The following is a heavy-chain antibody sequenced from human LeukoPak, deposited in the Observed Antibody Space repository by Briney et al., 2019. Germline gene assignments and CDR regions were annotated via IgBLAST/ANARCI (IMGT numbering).Heavy chain of an antibody. CDR1: GGTFSSYA. J-gene: IGHJ6*03. D-gene: IGHD3-3*01. CDR2: IIPIFGTA. CDR3: ARAHDFWSGSTREYYYMDV. Sequence: GSSVKVSCKASGGTFSSYAISWVRQAPGQGLERMGGIIPIFGTANYAHKFQGRVTITTDESTSTAYMELSSLRSEDTALYYCARAHDFWSGSTREYYYMDVWGKGTTVSVSS. V-gene: IGHV1-69*05.